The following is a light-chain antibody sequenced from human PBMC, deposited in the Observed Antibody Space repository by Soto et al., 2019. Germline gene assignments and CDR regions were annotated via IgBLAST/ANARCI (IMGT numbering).Light chain of an antibody. Sequence: DIQMTQSPSTLSASVGDTVTITCRASQSFSTWLAWYQQKPGKAPKFLISKASTLESGVPSRFRRSGSGTEFTLTISSLQPDDFATYYRQQYNSYSWTFGQGTKVEIK. CDR3: QQYNSYSWT. V-gene: IGKV1-5*03. J-gene: IGKJ1*01. CDR2: KAS. CDR1: QSFSTW.